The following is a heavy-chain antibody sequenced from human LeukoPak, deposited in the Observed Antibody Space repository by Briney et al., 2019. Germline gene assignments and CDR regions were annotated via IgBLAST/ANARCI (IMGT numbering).Heavy chain of an antibody. CDR3: ARSIPDYTRFDY. V-gene: IGHV3-23*01. D-gene: IGHD2-2*02. CDR1: GFTFSSYW. J-gene: IGHJ4*02. Sequence: GGSLRLSCAASGFTFSSYWMSWVRQAPGKGLEWVSTFKTNSGQVYYAESVRGRFTISRDNSKNTVYLQMSSLRAEDTALYYCARSIPDYTRFDYWGQGALVTVSP. CDR2: FKTNSGQV.